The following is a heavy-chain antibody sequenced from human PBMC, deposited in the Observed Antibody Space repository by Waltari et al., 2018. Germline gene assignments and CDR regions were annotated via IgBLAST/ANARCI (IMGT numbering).Heavy chain of an antibody. CDR1: GGSFSGYY. Sequence: QVQLQQWGAGLLKPSETLSLTCAVYGGSFSGYYWSWIRQPPGKGLEWIGEINHSGSTNYNPSRKSRVTISVDTSKNQFSRKLSSVTAADTAVYYCASGCSGGSCYALDYWGQGTLVTVSS. CDR3: ASGCSGGSCYALDY. CDR2: INHSGST. V-gene: IGHV4-34*01. J-gene: IGHJ4*02. D-gene: IGHD2-15*01.